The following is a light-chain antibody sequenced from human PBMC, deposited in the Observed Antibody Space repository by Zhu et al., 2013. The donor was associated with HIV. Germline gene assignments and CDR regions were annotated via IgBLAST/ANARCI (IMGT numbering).Light chain of an antibody. J-gene: IGKJ3*01. CDR2: WAS. CDR1: QSVLYSSNNKKY. V-gene: IGKV4-1*01. CDR3: QQYYNIPFT. Sequence: DIVMTQSPDSLAVSLGERATINCKSSQSVLYSSNNKKYLAWYQQKPGQPPKLLIYWASTRESGVPDRFSGSGSGTNFTLTTSSLQAEDVAVYYCQQYYNIPFTFGPGTKVDIK.